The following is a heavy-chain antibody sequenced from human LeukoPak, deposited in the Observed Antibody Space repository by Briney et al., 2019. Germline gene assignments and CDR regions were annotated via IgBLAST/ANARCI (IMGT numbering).Heavy chain of an antibody. J-gene: IGHJ5*02. CDR1: GFRFSNYW. D-gene: IGHD4-17*01. V-gene: IGHV3-7*05. Sequence: PGGSLRLSCAASGFRFSNYWMTWVRQAPGKGLEWVANIKQGGSEKQYVGSVKGRFTISRDNAKNSLYLQMNSLRAEDTAVYYCARDLADGDYEGWFDPWGQGTLVTVSS. CDR3: ARDLADGDYEGWFDP. CDR2: IKQGGSEK.